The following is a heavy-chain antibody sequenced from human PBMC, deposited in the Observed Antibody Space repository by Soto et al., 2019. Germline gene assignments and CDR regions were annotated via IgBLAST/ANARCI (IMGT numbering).Heavy chain of an antibody. CDR1: GYSFTSYW. Sequence: GESLKISCKGSGYSFTSYWIGWVRQMPGKGLEWMGIIYPGDSDTRYSPSFQGQVTISADKSINTAYLQWNSLKASDTAMYYCARHTDFWGGYYTLIDYWGQGTLVTVSS. J-gene: IGHJ4*02. CDR3: ARHTDFWGGYYTLIDY. D-gene: IGHD3-3*01. CDR2: IYPGDSDT. V-gene: IGHV5-51*01.